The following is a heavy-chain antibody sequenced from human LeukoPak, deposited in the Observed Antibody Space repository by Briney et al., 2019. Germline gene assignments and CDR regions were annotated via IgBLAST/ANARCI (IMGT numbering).Heavy chain of an antibody. J-gene: IGHJ5*02. CDR2: TSKSGDNT. CDR1: GFTFSDYD. Sequence: PGGSLRLSCAASGFTFSDYDMGWVRQAPGKGLEWVSTTSKSGDNTYYADSVRGRFTISRDNSKNTLYLQMNNLRVDDAAVYYCAKEWFGELSVSHPWGQGTLVTVSS. V-gene: IGHV3-23*01. CDR3: AKEWFGELSVSHP. D-gene: IGHD3-10*01.